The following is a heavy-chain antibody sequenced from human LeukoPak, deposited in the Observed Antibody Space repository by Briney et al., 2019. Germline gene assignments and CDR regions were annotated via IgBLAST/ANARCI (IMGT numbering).Heavy chain of an antibody. Sequence: SETLSLTCAVYGGSFSGYYWSWIRQPPGKGLEWIGEINHSGSTNYNPSLKSRVTISVDTSKNQFSLKLSSVTAADTAVYYCARRVLRYFDGSLWGQGTLVTVSS. D-gene: IGHD3-9*01. V-gene: IGHV4-34*01. J-gene: IGHJ4*02. CDR3: ARRVLRYFDGSL. CDR1: GGSFSGYY. CDR2: INHSGST.